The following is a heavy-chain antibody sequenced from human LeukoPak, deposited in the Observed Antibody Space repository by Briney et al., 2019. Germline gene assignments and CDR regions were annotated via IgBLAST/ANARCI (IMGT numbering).Heavy chain of an antibody. CDR2: ISYDGSNK. J-gene: IGHJ4*02. V-gene: IGHV3-30*03. Sequence: PGGSLRLSCAASGFTFSSYGMHWVCQAPGKGLEWVAVISYDGSNKYYADSVKGRFTISRDNSKNTLYLQMDSLRVEDTAVYYCGGYSSLDHWGQGTLVTVSS. D-gene: IGHD3-22*01. CDR1: GFTFSSYG. CDR3: GGYSSLDH.